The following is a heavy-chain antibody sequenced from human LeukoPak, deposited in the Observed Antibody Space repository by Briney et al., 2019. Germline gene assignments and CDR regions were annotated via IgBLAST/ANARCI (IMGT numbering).Heavy chain of an antibody. Sequence: GGSLRLSCAASGFTFSSYGMHWVRQAPGKGLEWVAVISYDGSNKYYADSVKGRFTISRDNAKNSLYLQMNSLTVEDTALYYCANFGDLLYFTFDPWGQGTLVTVSS. CDR1: GFTFSSYG. J-gene: IGHJ5*02. V-gene: IGHV3-30*18. D-gene: IGHD3-10*01. CDR2: ISYDGSNK. CDR3: ANFGDLLYFTFDP.